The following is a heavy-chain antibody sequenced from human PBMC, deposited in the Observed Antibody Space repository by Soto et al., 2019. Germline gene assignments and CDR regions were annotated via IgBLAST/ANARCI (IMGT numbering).Heavy chain of an antibody. CDR1: GFTFSNYW. J-gene: IGHJ1*01. D-gene: IGHD3-10*01. V-gene: IGHV3-7*01. CDR3: ASGLWTFKH. Sequence: GGSLRLSCAVSGFTFSNYWMSWVRQAPGKGLEWVANIKQDGSEKYYVDSVKGRFTISRDNAKNSLYLQMNSLGAEDTAVYFCASGLWTFKHWGQGTLVTVSS. CDR2: IKQDGSEK.